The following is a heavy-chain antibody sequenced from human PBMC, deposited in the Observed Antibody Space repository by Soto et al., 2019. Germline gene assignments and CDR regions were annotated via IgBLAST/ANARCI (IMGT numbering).Heavy chain of an antibody. V-gene: IGHV1-3*01. CDR3: ARERITMVRGGFDP. CDR2: INAGNGNT. J-gene: IGHJ5*02. CDR1: GYTFTSYA. Sequence: QVQLVQSGAEVKKPGASVKVSCKASGYTFTSYAMHWVRQAPGQRLEWMGWINAGNGNTKYSQKFQGRVTITRDTSASTAYMELCSLRSEDTAVYYCARERITMVRGGFDPWGQGTLVTVSS. D-gene: IGHD3-10*01.